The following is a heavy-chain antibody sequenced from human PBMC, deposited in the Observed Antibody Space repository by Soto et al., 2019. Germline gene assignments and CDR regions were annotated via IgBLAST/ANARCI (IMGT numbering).Heavy chain of an antibody. J-gene: IGHJ4*02. CDR2: ISAYNGNT. CDR1: GYTFTSYG. CDR3: ARDSTIVRDILTGYYDY. D-gene: IGHD3-9*01. Sequence: GASVKVSCKASGYTFTSYGISWVRQAPGQGLEWMGWISAYNGNTNYAQKLQGRVTMTTDTSTSTAYMELRSLRSDDTAVYYCARDSTIVRDILTGYYDYWGQGTLVTVSS. V-gene: IGHV1-18*01.